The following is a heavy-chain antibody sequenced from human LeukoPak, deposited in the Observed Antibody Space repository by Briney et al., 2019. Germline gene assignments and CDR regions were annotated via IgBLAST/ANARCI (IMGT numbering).Heavy chain of an antibody. CDR1: GYTFTSYG. Sequence: ASVKVSCKASGYTFTSYGIGWVRQAPGQGLEWMGWISAHNGGKEYAQKFQDRVTMTTDASTTTAYMELRSLEYDDTAVYFCARMDRIVIFGGPFEIWGQGTMVTVSP. CDR2: ISAHNGGK. CDR3: ARMDRIVIFGGPFEI. J-gene: IGHJ3*02. V-gene: IGHV1-18*01. D-gene: IGHD3/OR15-3a*01.